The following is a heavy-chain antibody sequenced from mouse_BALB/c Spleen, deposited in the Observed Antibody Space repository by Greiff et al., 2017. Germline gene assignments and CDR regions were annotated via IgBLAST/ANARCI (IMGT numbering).Heavy chain of an antibody. D-gene: IGHD2-4*01. V-gene: IGHV1-7*01. CDR1: GYTFTSYW. CDR2: INPSTGYT. Sequence: VQLQQSGADLAKPGASVKMSCKASGYTFTSYWMHWVKQRPGQGLEWIGYINPSTGYTEYNQKFKDKATLTADKSSSTAYMQLSSLTSEDSAVYYCARAMITTYWYFDVWGAGTTVTVSA. CDR3: ARAMITTYWYFDV. J-gene: IGHJ1*01.